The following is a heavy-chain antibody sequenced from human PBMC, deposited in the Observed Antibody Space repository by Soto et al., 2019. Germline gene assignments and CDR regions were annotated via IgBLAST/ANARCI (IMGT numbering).Heavy chain of an antibody. V-gene: IGHV1-3*01. J-gene: IGHJ4*02. Sequence: QVQLVQSGAEVKKPGASVKVSCKASGYTFTSYAMHWVRQAPGQRLEWMGWINAGNGNTKYSQKFQSRVTITRDTSASTAYMELSSLRSEDTAVYYCARDAQYTSSPSQVDYWGQGTLVTVSS. D-gene: IGHD6-6*01. CDR3: ARDAQYTSSPSQVDY. CDR2: INAGNGNT. CDR1: GYTFTSYA.